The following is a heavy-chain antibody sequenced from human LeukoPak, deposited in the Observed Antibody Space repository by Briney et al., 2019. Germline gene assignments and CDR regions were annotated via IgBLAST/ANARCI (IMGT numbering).Heavy chain of an antibody. J-gene: IGHJ6*03. V-gene: IGHV4-39*07. CDR2: INHSGST. Sequence: PSETLSLTCTVSGGSINSGSYYWGWIRQPPGKGLEWIGEINHSGSTNYNPSLKSRVTISVDTSKNQFSLKLSSVTAADTAVYYCARGLRPVYYMDVWGKGTTVTVSS. CDR3: ARGLRPVYYMDV. CDR1: GGSINSGSYY.